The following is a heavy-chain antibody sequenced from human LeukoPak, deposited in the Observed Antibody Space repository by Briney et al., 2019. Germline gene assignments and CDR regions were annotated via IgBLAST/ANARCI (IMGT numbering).Heavy chain of an antibody. CDR3: VRYCSSTTCYTRAVDY. CDR2: IYHSGSV. V-gene: IGHV4-38-2*02. D-gene: IGHD2-2*02. CDR1: GYSITSGYN. Sequence: SETLSLTCTVSGYSITSGYNWAWIRQPPGKVLEWIGSIYHSGSVYCNPSLKSRVTISVDTSKNQFSLKLSSVTAADTAVYYCVRYCSSTTCYTRAVDYWGQGTLVTVSS. J-gene: IGHJ4*02.